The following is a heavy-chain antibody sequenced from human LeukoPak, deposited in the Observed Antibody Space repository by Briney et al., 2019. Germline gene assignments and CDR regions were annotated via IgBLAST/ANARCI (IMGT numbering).Heavy chain of an antibody. CDR2: IIPILGMA. CDR1: GGTFSSYT. CDR3: ARDPMWEGSAY. D-gene: IGHD1-26*01. Sequence: SVKVSCKASGGTFSSYTISWVRQAPGQGLEWMGRIIPILGMANYAQKFQGRVTITADKSTSTAYMELSSLRSEDTAVYYCARDPMWEGSAYWGQGTLVTVSS. V-gene: IGHV1-69*04. J-gene: IGHJ4*02.